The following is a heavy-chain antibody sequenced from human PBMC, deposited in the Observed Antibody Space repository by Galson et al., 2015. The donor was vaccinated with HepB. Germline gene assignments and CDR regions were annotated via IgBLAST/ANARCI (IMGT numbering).Heavy chain of an antibody. CDR1: GFTFSSFS. V-gene: IGHV3-23*01. J-gene: IGHJ5*02. CDR3: ARQEGDCSGGSCYGGIDP. D-gene: IGHD2-15*01. Sequence: SLRLSCAVFGFTFSSFSMSWVRQAPGRGLQWVSLISPSGGSTSYADSVKGRFTISRDNSKNTLYLQMDSLRAEDTAVYYCARQEGDCSGGSCYGGIDPWGQGTLVTVSS. CDR2: ISPSGGST.